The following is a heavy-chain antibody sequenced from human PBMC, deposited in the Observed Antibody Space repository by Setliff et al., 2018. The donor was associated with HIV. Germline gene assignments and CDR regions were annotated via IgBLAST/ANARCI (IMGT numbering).Heavy chain of an antibody. D-gene: IGHD1-26*01. CDR2: INAGNANT. V-gene: IGHV1-3*01. CDR3: AGVKVGTSIVYAY. J-gene: IGHJ4*02. Sequence: ASVKVSCKASGDTFTNYAIHWVRQAPGQRLEWMGWINAGNANTKYSQHLQGRVTISRDTFASTAFMDLSSLRSEDSAIYYCAGVKVGTSIVYAYWGQGMLVTVSS. CDR1: GDTFTNYA.